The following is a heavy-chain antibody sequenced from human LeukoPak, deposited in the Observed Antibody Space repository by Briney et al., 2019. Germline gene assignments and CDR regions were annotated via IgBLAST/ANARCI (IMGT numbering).Heavy chain of an antibody. CDR1: GYTFTSYG. CDR3: AREHYDSSGYYDY. CDR2: LSAYNGNT. V-gene: IGHV1-18*01. J-gene: IGHJ4*02. D-gene: IGHD3-22*01. Sequence: ASLKVSCKVSGYTFTSYGISWVRQAPGQGLEWMRWLSAYNGNTNYAQKLQGRVTMSTDTSTSTAYMELRSLRSDDTAVYYCAREHYDSSGYYDYWGQGTLVTVSS.